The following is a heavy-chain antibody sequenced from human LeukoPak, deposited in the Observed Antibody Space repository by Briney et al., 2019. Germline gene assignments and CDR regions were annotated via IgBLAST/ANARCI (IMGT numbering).Heavy chain of an antibody. D-gene: IGHD2-21*01. CDR1: GGTFSSYA. J-gene: IGHJ4*02. V-gene: IGHV1-69*13. CDR2: IIPIFGTA. CDR3: AREPYCGGDCYPHFDY. Sequence: SVKVSCKAPGGTFSSYAISWVRQAPGQGLEWMGGIIPIFGTANYAQKFQGRVTITADESTSTAYMELSSLRSEDTAVYYCAREPYCGGDCYPHFDYWGQGTLVTVSS.